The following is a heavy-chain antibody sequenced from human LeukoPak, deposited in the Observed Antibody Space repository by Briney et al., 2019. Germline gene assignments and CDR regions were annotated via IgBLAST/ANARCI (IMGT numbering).Heavy chain of an antibody. J-gene: IGHJ3*02. CDR3: ASILTGYYGPDAFDI. CDR1: GGSISSYH. D-gene: IGHD3-9*01. Sequence: SETLSLTCTVSGGSISSYHWSWIRQPAGKGLEWIGRIYTSGSTNYNPSLKSRVTMSVDTSKNQFSLKLSSVTAADTAVYYCASILTGYYGPDAFDIWGQGTMVTVSS. CDR2: IYTSGST. V-gene: IGHV4-4*07.